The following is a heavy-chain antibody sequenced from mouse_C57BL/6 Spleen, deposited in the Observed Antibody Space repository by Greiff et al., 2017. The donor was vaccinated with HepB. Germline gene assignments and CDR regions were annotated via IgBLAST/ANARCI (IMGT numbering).Heavy chain of an antibody. V-gene: IGHV1-55*01. D-gene: IGHD2-4*01. CDR1: GYTFTSYW. J-gene: IGHJ2*01. CDR2: IYPGSGST. Sequence: QVQLQQPGAELVKPGASVKMSCKASGYTFTSYWITWVKQRPGQGLEWIGDIYPGSGSTNYNEKFKSKATLTVDTSSSTAYMQLSSLTSEDSAVYYCARAFYDYDGGSFDYWGQGTTLTVSS. CDR3: ARAFYDYDGGSFDY.